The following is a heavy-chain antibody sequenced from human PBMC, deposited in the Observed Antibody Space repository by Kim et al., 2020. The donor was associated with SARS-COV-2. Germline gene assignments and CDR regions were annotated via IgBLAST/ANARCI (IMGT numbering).Heavy chain of an antibody. CDR3: ARESYGMDV. CDR1: GLTVSSNY. CDR2: IYSGGST. J-gene: IGHJ6*02. Sequence: GGSLRLSCAASGLTVSSNYMSWVRQAPGKGLEWVSVIYSGGSTFYADSVKGRFTISRHNSKNTLYLQMNSLRAADTAVYYCARESYGMDVWGQGTTVTVSS. V-gene: IGHV3-53*04.